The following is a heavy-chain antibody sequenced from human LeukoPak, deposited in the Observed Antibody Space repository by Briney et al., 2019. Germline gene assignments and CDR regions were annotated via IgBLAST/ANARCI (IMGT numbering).Heavy chain of an antibody. CDR3: ARGRGYSYGYGLPRTNYYYYMDV. J-gene: IGHJ6*03. D-gene: IGHD5-18*01. Sequence: SETLSLTCTVSGVSISSSNSYWGWIRQPPGKGLEWIGSIYYSGNTYYNASLKSQVSISIDTSKNQFSLKLSSVTAADTAVYYCARGRGYSYGYGLPRTNYYYYMDVWGKGTTVTVSS. V-gene: IGHV4-39*01. CDR2: IYYSGNT. CDR1: GVSISSSNSY.